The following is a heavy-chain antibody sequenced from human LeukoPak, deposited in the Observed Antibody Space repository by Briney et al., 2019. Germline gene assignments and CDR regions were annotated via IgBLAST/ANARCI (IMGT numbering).Heavy chain of an antibody. CDR2: IYYSGST. J-gene: IGHJ6*02. CDR1: GGSISSSSYY. CDR3: ARGKGDPFPSYYYYGMDV. D-gene: IGHD2-21*01. Sequence: SETLSLTCTVSGGSISSSSYYWGWIRQPPGKGLEWIGSIYYSGSTYYNPSLKSRVTISVDTSKNQFSLKLSSVTAADTAVYYCARGKGDPFPSYYYYGMDVWGQGTTVTVSS. V-gene: IGHV4-39*07.